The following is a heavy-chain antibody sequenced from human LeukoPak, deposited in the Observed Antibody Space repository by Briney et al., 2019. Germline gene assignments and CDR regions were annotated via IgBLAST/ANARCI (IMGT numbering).Heavy chain of an antibody. CDR2: ISGDGAGR. J-gene: IGHJ4*02. D-gene: IGHD6-19*01. CDR3: TKGDRFSGWQV. CDR1: GFTFSTST. Sequence: GGSLRLSCTASGFTFSTSTMNWVRQAPGKGLQWVSGISGDGAGRSYADSVEGRFSISRDNSKNTLFLQMNSPRAEDTALYYCTKGDRFSGWQVWGLGTLVAVSS. V-gene: IGHV3-23*01.